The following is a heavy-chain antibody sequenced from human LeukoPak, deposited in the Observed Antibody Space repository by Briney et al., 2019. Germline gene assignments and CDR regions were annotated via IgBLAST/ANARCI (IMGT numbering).Heavy chain of an antibody. CDR3: AKDANYYDSSGFFIPFDY. V-gene: IGHV3-23*01. Sequence: GGSLRLSCSASGFAFSRFAMTWVRHLPGNGLDWVSTISGNGHQTYYGDSVKGRFSVSRDNSKNILYLQMDSLRADDSALYYCAKDANYYDSSGFFIPFDYWGQGTLVTVSS. CDR1: GFAFSRFA. CDR2: ISGNGHQT. D-gene: IGHD3-22*01. J-gene: IGHJ4*02.